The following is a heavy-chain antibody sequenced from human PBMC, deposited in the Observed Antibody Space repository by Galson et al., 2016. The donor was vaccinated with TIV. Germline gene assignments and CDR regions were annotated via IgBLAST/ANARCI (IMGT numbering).Heavy chain of an antibody. CDR3: ARLGPSSVFDF. CDR2: ITKDGSER. J-gene: IGHJ4*02. V-gene: IGHV3-7*01. D-gene: IGHD3/OR15-3a*01. CDR1: GFPFGDYW. Sequence: SGAEVKKPGESLRLSCAVSGFPFGDYWMTWVRQSPGKGLEWVASITKDGSERKYVASVDGRFTFSRDNRRNLLYLQMNSLRAEDTAVYYCARLGPSSVFDFWGQGALVAVSS.